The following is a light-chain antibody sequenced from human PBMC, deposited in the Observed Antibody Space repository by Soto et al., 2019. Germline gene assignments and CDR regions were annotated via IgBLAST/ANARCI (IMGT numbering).Light chain of an antibody. J-gene: IGLJ3*02. V-gene: IGLV2-14*01. CDR1: SSDIGTYNS. CDR3: SSYLSTSALG. Sequence: QSVLTQPASVSGSPGQSITISCTGTSSDIGTYNSVSWYQHHPGKAPKLIIHEVSNRPSGVSNRFSGSKSGNTASLTISGRQTEDEADYYCSSYLSTSALGFGGGTKLTVL. CDR2: EVS.